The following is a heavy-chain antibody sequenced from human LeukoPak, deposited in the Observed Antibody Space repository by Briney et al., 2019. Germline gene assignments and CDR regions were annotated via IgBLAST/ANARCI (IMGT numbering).Heavy chain of an antibody. CDR2: ISYDGSNK. CDR1: GFTFSSYA. CDR3: ARDALRYFDWLLSTAKPGDY. D-gene: IGHD3-9*01. Sequence: PGGSLRLSCAASGFTFSSYAMHWVRQAPGKGLEWVAVISYDGSNKYYADSVKGRFTISRDNSKNTLYLQMNSLRAEDTAVYYRARDALRYFDWLLSTAKPGDYWGQETLVTVSS. V-gene: IGHV3-30-3*01. J-gene: IGHJ4*02.